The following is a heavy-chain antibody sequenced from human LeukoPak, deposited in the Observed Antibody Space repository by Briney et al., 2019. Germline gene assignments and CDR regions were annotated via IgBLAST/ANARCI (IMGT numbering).Heavy chain of an antibody. Sequence: GGSLRLSCAASGFTFSSYGMHWVRQAPGKGLEWVAVIWYDGSNKYYADSVKGRFTISRDNSKNTLYLQMNSLRAEDTAVYYCARDPSDSSGYCPRAFDYWGQGTLVTVSS. CDR2: IWYDGSNK. CDR1: GFTFSSYG. J-gene: IGHJ4*02. V-gene: IGHV3-33*01. CDR3: ARDPSDSSGYCPRAFDY. D-gene: IGHD3-22*01.